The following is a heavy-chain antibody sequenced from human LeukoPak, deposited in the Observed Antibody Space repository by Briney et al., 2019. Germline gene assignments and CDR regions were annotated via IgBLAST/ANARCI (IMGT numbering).Heavy chain of an antibody. CDR2: IYYSGST. CDR1: GGSISSGGYY. Sequence: SQTLSLTCTVSGGSISSGGYYWSWIRQHPGKGLVWIAYIYYSGSTYYNPSLKSRVTISVDTTKNQFSLKLSSVTAEDTAVYYCSRTYCTSSSCYYFDYWGQGTLVTVSS. CDR3: SRTYCTSSSCYYFDY. J-gene: IGHJ4*02. V-gene: IGHV4-31*03. D-gene: IGHD2-2*01.